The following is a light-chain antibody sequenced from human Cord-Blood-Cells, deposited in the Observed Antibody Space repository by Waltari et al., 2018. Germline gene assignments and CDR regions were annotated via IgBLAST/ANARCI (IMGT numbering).Light chain of an antibody. J-gene: IGLJ3*02. CDR2: SNN. V-gene: IGLV1-44*01. CDR3: AAWDDSLNARV. CDR1: SSNIGSNT. Sequence: QSVLTQPPSASGTPGQRVTISWSGSSSNIGSNTVNWYQQLPGTAPKLLIYSNNPRPSGVPDRFSGSKAGTSASLAISGLQSEDEADYYCAAWDDSLNARVFGGGTKLTVL.